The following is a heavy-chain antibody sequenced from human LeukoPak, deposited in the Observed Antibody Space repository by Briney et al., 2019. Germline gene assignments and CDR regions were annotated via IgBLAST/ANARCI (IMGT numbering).Heavy chain of an antibody. J-gene: IGHJ4*02. V-gene: IGHV4-59*01. CDR3: AIYDSSGYYPDY. D-gene: IGHD3-22*01. Sequence: SETLSLTCAVYGGSFSGYYWSWIRQPPGKGLEWIGYIYYSGSTNYNPSLKSRVTISIDTSKNQFSLKLSSVTAADTAVYYCAIYDSSGYYPDYWGQGALVTVSS. CDR1: GGSFSGYY. CDR2: IYYSGST.